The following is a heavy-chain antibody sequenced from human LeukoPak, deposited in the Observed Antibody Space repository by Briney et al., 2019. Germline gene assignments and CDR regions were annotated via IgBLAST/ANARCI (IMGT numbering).Heavy chain of an antibody. D-gene: IGHD3-10*01. CDR1: GGSTSSYY. CDR2: IYYSGST. V-gene: IGHV4-59*01. Sequence: SETLSLTCTVSGGSTSSYYWSWIRQPPGKGLEWIGYIYYSGSTNYNPSLKSRVTISVDTSKNQFSLELSSVTAADTAVYYCARGSSMVRGVTAPLDYWGQGTLVTVSS. J-gene: IGHJ4*02. CDR3: ARGSSMVRGVTAPLDY.